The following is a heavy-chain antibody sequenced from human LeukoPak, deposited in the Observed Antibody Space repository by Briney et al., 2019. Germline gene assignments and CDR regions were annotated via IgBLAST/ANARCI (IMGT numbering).Heavy chain of an antibody. CDR1: GFTLSRYS. Sequence: GGSLRLSCAASGFTLSRYSMNWVRQAPGKGLEWVSSISSSSSYIYYADSVRGRFTISRDNAKNSLYLQMNSLRAEDTAVYYCASAGYSSGWYPSDYWGQGTLVTVSS. D-gene: IGHD6-19*01. CDR3: ASAGYSSGWYPSDY. V-gene: IGHV3-21*01. J-gene: IGHJ4*02. CDR2: ISSSSSYI.